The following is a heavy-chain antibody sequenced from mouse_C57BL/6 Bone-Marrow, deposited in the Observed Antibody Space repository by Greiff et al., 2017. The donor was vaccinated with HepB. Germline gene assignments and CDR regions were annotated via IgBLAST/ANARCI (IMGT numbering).Heavy chain of an antibody. CDR2: ISGGGGNT. D-gene: IGHD1-1*01. CDR3: ARRDYGSSYWYFDV. J-gene: IGHJ1*03. CDR1: GFTFSSYT. V-gene: IGHV5-9*01. Sequence: DVQLQESGGGLVKPGGSLKLSCAASGFTFSSYTMSWVRQTPEKRLEWVATISGGGGNTYYPDSVKGRFTISRDNAKNTLYRQMSSLRSEDTALYYCARRDYGSSYWYFDVWGTGTTVTVSS.